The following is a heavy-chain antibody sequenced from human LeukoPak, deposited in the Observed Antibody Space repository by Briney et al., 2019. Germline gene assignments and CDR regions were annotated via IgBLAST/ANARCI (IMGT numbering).Heavy chain of an antibody. CDR3: ARSYYYGSGSYGMDV. CDR2: IYYSGST. Sequence: SETLSLTCTVSGGSISSSSYYWGWIRQPPGKGLEWIGYIYYSGSTYYNPSLKSRVTMSVDTSKNQFSLKLSSVTAADTAVYYCARSYYYGSGSYGMDVWGQGTTVTVSS. D-gene: IGHD3-10*01. V-gene: IGHV4-39*01. CDR1: GGSISSSSYY. J-gene: IGHJ6*02.